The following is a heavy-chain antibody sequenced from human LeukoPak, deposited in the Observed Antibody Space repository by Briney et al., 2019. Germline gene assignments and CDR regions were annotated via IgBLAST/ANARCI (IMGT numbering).Heavy chain of an antibody. CDR2: IYYSGST. Sequence: PSETLSLTCTVSGGSISSSSYYWGWIRQPPGKGLEWIGSIYYSGSTYYNPSLKGRVTISVDTSKNQFSLKLSSVTAADTAVYYCARPLAAAGRYNWFDPWGQGTLVTVSS. J-gene: IGHJ5*02. V-gene: IGHV4-39*01. CDR1: GGSISSSSYY. D-gene: IGHD6-13*01. CDR3: ARPLAAAGRYNWFDP.